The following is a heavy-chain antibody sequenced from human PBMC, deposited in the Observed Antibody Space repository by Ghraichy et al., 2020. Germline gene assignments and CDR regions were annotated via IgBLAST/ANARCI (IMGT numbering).Heavy chain of an antibody. CDR1: GGTFSSYA. CDR2: IIPIFGTA. D-gene: IGHD2-2*02. CDR3: AGGGVVVPAAIQPYYYGMDV. J-gene: IGHJ6*02. Sequence: SVKVSCKASGGTFSSYAISWVRQAPGQGLEWMGGIIPIFGTANYAQKFQGRVTITADESTSTAYMELSSLRSEDTAVYYCAGGGVVVPAAIQPYYYGMDVWGQGTTVTVSS. V-gene: IGHV1-69*13.